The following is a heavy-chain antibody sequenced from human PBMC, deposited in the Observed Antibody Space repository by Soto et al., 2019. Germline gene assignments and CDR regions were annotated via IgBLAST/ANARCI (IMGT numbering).Heavy chain of an antibody. CDR3: ARGGDYSAFAI. CDR2: IIPIFGTA. Sequence: ASVKVSCKASGGTFSSYAISWVRQAPGQGLEWMGGIIPIFGTANYAQKFQGRVTITADKSTSTAYMELSSLRAEDTAVYYCARGGDYSAFAIWGQGTMVTVSS. V-gene: IGHV1-69*06. CDR1: GGTFSSYA. D-gene: IGHD4-17*01. J-gene: IGHJ3*02.